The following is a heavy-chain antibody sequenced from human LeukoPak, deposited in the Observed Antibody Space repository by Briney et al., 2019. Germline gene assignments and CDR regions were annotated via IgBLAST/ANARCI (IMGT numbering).Heavy chain of an antibody. J-gene: IGHJ4*02. CDR3: ARDLGSGIYGTFDY. Sequence: GWSLRLSCAASGFTFNSYSMNWVRQAPGKGLEWVSSISSSGSYIYYADSVKGRFTISRDNAKNSLYLQMNSLRVEDTAVYYCARDLGSGIYGTFDYWGQGTLVTVSS. D-gene: IGHD3-10*01. CDR1: GFTFNSYS. V-gene: IGHV3-21*01. CDR2: ISSSGSYI.